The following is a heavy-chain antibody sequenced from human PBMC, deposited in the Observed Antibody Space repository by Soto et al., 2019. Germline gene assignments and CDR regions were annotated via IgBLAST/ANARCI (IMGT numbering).Heavy chain of an antibody. CDR2: ISYDGSNK. D-gene: IGHD6-13*01. Sequence: QVQLVESGGGVVQPGRSLRLSCAASGFTFSSYGMHWVRQAPGKGLEWVAVISYDGSNKYYADSVKGRFTISRDNSKNTLYLLMNSLRAEDTAVYYCAKDGGGGQHIAAAGTYVWYYFDYWGQGTLVTVSS. V-gene: IGHV3-30*18. CDR3: AKDGGGGQHIAAAGTYVWYYFDY. CDR1: GFTFSSYG. J-gene: IGHJ4*02.